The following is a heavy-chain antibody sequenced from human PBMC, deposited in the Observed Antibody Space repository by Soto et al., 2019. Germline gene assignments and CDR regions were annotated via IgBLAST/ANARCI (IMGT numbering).Heavy chain of an antibody. J-gene: IGHJ6*02. D-gene: IGHD3-22*01. CDR3: ARDNYYDSSGYPGSGMDV. CDR1: GDSVSSNSAA. Sequence: PSQTLSLTCAVSGDSVSSNSAAWNWIRQSPSRGLEWLGRTYYRSKWYNDYAVSVKSRITINPDTSKNQFSLQLNSVTPEDTAVYYCARDNYYDSSGYPGSGMDVWGQGTTVTVSS. CDR2: TYYRSKWYN. V-gene: IGHV6-1*01.